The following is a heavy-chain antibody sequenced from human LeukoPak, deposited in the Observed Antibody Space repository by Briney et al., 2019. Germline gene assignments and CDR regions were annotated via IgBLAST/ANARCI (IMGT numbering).Heavy chain of an antibody. Sequence: SQTLSLTCTVSGGSISSGGYYWSWIRQLPGKGLEWIGYIYYSGSTYYNPSLKSRVTISVDTSKNQFSLNLSSVTAADTAVYYCARVGPLGYFDYWGQGTLVTVSS. CDR1: GGSISSGGYY. CDR3: ARVGPLGYFDY. J-gene: IGHJ4*02. D-gene: IGHD3-16*01. V-gene: IGHV4-31*03. CDR2: IYYSGST.